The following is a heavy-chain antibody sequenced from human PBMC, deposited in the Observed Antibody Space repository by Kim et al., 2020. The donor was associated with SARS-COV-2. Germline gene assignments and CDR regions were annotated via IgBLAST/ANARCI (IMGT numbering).Heavy chain of an antibody. Sequence: SVKVSCKASGGTFSSYAISWVRQAPGQGLEWMGGIIPIFGTANYAQKFQGRVTITADKSTSTAYMELSSLRSEDTAVYYCARETDSGSTLDYWGQGTLVTVSS. CDR2: IIPIFGTA. V-gene: IGHV1-69*06. CDR1: GGTFSSYA. CDR3: ARETDSGSTLDY. D-gene: IGHD1-26*01. J-gene: IGHJ4*02.